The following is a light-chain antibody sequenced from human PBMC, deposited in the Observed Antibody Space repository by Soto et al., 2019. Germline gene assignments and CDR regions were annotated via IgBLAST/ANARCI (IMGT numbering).Light chain of an antibody. CDR3: QQYYSIPYT. J-gene: IGKJ2*01. CDR2: WAS. Sequence: DIVMTQSPDSLAVSLGERATINCKSSQSVSYSSNSKNYLAWYQQKPGQPPNLIIYWASTRESGVPDRISGSGSGTDFTLTISSLQAEDVAVYYCQQYYSIPYTFGQGTKLEIK. CDR1: QSVSYSSNSKNY. V-gene: IGKV4-1*01.